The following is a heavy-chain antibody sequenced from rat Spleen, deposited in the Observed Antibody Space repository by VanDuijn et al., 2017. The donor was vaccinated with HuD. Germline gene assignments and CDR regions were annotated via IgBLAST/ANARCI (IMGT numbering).Heavy chain of an antibody. CDR3: ARGTGAY. Sequence: EVQLVESGGGLVQPGRSMKLSCAASGFTFSNYYMAWVRQAPTKGLEWVASISTGGGNTYYRDSVKGRFTISRDNAKSTLYLQMDSLRSEDTATYYCARGTGAYWGQGTLVTVSS. CDR2: ISTGGGNT. CDR1: GFTFSNYY. J-gene: IGHJ3*01. V-gene: IGHV5-25*01. D-gene: IGHD4-3*01.